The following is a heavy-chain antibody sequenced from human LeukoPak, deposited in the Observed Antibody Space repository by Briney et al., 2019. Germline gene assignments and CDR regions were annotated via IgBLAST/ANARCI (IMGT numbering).Heavy chain of an antibody. CDR1: GGSISSYY. Sequence: SETLSLTCTVSGGSISSYYWSWIRQPPGKGLEWIGYIYYSGSTNYNPSLKSRVTISVDTSKNQFSLKLSSVTAADTAVYYCARDSVGRYCSSTSCSQGWFDPWGQGTLVTVSS. CDR2: IYYSGST. CDR3: ARDSVGRYCSSTSCSQGWFDP. J-gene: IGHJ5*02. D-gene: IGHD2-2*01. V-gene: IGHV4-59*01.